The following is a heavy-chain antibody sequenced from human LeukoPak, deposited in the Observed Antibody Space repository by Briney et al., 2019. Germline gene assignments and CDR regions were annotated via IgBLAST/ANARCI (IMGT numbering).Heavy chain of an antibody. CDR2: IKQAGVEK. D-gene: IGHD5-18*01. J-gene: IGHJ5*02. Sequence: GGSLRLSCAASGFAFSTSWMSWVRQAPGKGLKWVANIKQAGVEKDYVDSVRGRFTSSRDNAKNLLYLQMNSLRAGATAVYYCARDDYVDTAMAWGQGTLVTVSS. CDR1: GFAFSTSW. CDR3: ARDDYVDTAMA. V-gene: IGHV3-7*01.